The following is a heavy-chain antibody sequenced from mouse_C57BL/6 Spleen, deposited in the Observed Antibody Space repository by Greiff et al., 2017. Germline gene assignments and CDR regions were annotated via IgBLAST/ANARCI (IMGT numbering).Heavy chain of an antibody. Sequence: VQLQQSGPELVKPGASVKISCKASGYTFTDYYMNWVKQSHGKSLEWIGDINPNNGGTSYNQKFKGKATLTVDKSSSTAYMELRSLTSEDSAVYYCARLDVYYDYAPFAYWGQGTLVTVSA. J-gene: IGHJ3*01. CDR2: INPNNGGT. D-gene: IGHD2-4*01. V-gene: IGHV1-26*01. CDR1: GYTFTDYY. CDR3: ARLDVYYDYAPFAY.